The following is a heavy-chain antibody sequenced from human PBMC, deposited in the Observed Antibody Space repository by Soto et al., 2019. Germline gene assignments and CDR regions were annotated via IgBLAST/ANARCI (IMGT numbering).Heavy chain of an antibody. CDR3: ARDRERYSSSWYLGCCYYYGMDV. V-gene: IGHV3-21*05. J-gene: IGHJ6*02. Sequence: PGGSLRLSCAASGFTFSSYSMNWVRQAPGKGLEWVSYISSSSSYTNYADSVKGRFTISRDNAKNSLYLQMNSLRAEDTAVYYCARDRERYSSSWYLGCCYYYGMDVWGQGTTVTVSS. CDR1: GFTFSSYS. CDR2: ISSSSSYT. D-gene: IGHD6-13*01.